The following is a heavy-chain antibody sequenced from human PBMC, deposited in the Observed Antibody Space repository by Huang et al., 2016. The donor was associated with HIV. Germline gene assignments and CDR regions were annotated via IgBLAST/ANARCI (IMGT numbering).Heavy chain of an antibody. CDR3: ARGTGSSWYIGWFDP. J-gene: IGHJ5*02. V-gene: IGHV1-2*02. Sequence: QVQLVQSGAEVKKPGASVKVSCTASGYTFTVYYMHWVRQGPGQGLEVMGWIKPNSGGTNYAQKFQGRVTMTRDTSISTAYMELSRLRSDDTAVYCCARGTGSSWYIGWFDPWGQGTLVTVSS. D-gene: IGHD6-13*01. CDR1: GYTFTVYY. CDR2: IKPNSGGT.